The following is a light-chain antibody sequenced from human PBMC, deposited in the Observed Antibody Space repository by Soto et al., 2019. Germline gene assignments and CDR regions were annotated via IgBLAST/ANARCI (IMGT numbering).Light chain of an antibody. V-gene: IGKV3-11*01. Sequence: EIEMTQSPATLSLSPGERATLSCRASQSVSSYLAWYQQKPGQAPRLLIYDASNRATGIPARFSGSGSGTDFTLTISSLEPEDFAVYYCQQRSDWPGTFGQGIKVEIK. CDR1: QSVSSY. CDR3: QQRSDWPGT. CDR2: DAS. J-gene: IGKJ1*01.